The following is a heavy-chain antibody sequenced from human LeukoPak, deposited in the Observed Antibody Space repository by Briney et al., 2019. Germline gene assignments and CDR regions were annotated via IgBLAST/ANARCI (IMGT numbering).Heavy chain of an antibody. V-gene: IGHV3-64*01. Sequence: PGGSLRLSCAASGFTFSSYAMHWVRQAPGKGLEYVSAISSNGGSTYYANSVKGRFTISRDNSKNTLYLQMGSLRAEDMAVYYCARATAMAFDAFDIWGQGTMVTVSS. J-gene: IGHJ3*02. CDR2: ISSNGGST. CDR1: GFTFSSYA. D-gene: IGHD5-18*01. CDR3: ARATAMAFDAFDI.